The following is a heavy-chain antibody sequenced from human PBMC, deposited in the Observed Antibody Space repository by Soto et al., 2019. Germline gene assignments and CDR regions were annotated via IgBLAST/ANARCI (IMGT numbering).Heavy chain of an antibody. Sequence: EVQLVESGGGLVKPGGSLRLSCAASGFTFSSYSMNWVRQAPGKGLEWVSSISSSSSYIYYADSVKGRFTISRDNAKNSLYLQMNSLRAEDTAVYYCARGTPGGYDYQASWGQGTLVTVSS. V-gene: IGHV3-21*01. CDR2: ISSSSSYI. J-gene: IGHJ5*02. CDR3: ARGTPGGYDYQAS. CDR1: GFTFSSYS. D-gene: IGHD5-12*01.